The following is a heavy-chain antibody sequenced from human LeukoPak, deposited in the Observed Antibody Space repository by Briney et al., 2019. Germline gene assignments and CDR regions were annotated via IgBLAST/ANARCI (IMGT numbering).Heavy chain of an antibody. J-gene: IGHJ4*02. CDR1: GGPISSYY. CDR2: ISYSGST. Sequence: RPSETLSLTCTVSGGPISSYYWSWIRQPPGKGLEWIGRISYSGSTNYNPSLKSRVTISLDTSKNQFSLRLSSVTAADTAVYYCAREKDDYYYFDYWGQGTLVTVSP. CDR3: AREKDDYYYFDY. D-gene: IGHD4-11*01. V-gene: IGHV4-59*01.